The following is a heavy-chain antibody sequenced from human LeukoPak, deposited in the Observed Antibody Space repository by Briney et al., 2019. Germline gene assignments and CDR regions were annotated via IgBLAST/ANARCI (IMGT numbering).Heavy chain of an antibody. CDR3: AKSDVLLWFGELLSRGVDY. D-gene: IGHD3-10*01. Sequence: GGSLRLSCVASGFTFSSYAMSWVRQAPGKGLEWVSVISGGGGTTYYADSVKGRFTISRDNSKNTLYLQMNSLRAEDTAVYYCAKSDVLLWFGELLSRGVDYWGQGTLVTVSS. V-gene: IGHV3-23*01. J-gene: IGHJ4*02. CDR1: GFTFSSYA. CDR2: ISGGGGTT.